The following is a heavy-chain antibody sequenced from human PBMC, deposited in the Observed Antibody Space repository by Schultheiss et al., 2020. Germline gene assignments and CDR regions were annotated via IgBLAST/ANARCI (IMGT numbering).Heavy chain of an antibody. D-gene: IGHD6-19*01. CDR1: GGSFSGYY. J-gene: IGHJ4*02. Sequence: SETLSLTCAVYGGSFSGYYWSWIRQPPGKGLEWIGEINHSGSTNYNPSLKSRVTISVDTSKNQFSLKLSSVTAADTAVYYCARSSPSLIDYWGQGTLVTVSS. CDR2: INHSGST. CDR3: ARSSPSLIDY. V-gene: IGHV4-34*01.